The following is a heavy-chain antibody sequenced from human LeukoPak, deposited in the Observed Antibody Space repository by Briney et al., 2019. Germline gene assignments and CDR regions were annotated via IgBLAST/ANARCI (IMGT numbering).Heavy chain of an antibody. D-gene: IGHD3-22*01. CDR1: GGSISSYY. CDR3: ARARLWSDSSGLPPDY. J-gene: IGHJ4*02. V-gene: IGHV4-59*01. CDR2: IYYSGST. Sequence: SETLSLTCTVSGGSISSYYWSWIRQPPGKGLEWIGYIYYSGSTNYNPSLKSRVTISVDTSKNQFSLKLSSVTAADTAVYYCARARLWSDSSGLPPDYWGQGTLVTVSS.